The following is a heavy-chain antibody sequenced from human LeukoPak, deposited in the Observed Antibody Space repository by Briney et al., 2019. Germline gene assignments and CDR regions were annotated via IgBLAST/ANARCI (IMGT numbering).Heavy chain of an antibody. D-gene: IGHD3-9*01. V-gene: IGHV4-59*01. J-gene: IGHJ5*02. Sequence: SETLSLTCTVSGGSISSYYWSWIRQPPGKGLEWIGYIYYSGSTNYNPSLKSRVTISVDTSKNQFSLKLSSVTAADTAVYYCARFTYYDILTGSYNWFDPWGQGTLVTVSS. CDR2: IYYSGST. CDR1: GGSISSYY. CDR3: ARFTYYDILTGSYNWFDP.